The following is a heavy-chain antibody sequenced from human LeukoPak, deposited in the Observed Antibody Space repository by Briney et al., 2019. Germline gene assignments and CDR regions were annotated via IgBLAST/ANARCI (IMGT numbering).Heavy chain of an antibody. D-gene: IGHD2-21*01. V-gene: IGHV3-23*01. CDR2: ISGSGGST. CDR1: GFTFSTCA. Sequence: GSLRLSCAASGFTFSTCAMGWVRQAPGKGLGWVSAISGSGGSTYYADSVKGRFTISRHNSKNTLYLQMNSLRAEDTAVYYCARISGDYYYYGMDVWGQGTTVTVSS. CDR3: ARISGDYYYYGMDV. J-gene: IGHJ6*02.